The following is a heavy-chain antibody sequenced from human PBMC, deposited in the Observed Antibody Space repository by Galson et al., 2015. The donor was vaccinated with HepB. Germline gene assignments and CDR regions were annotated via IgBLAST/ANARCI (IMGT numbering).Heavy chain of an antibody. D-gene: IGHD5-12*01. V-gene: IGHV3-48*02. J-gene: IGHJ4*02. CDR2: ISSGNRAI. CDR3: AKDYTGYGCDH. Sequence: SLRLSCAASGFTFSSSHLDWVRQAPGKGLEWVAYISSGNRAIYYADSVKGRFTISRDDANNSLYLQMNSLRDEDTAVYYCAKDYTGYGCDHWGQGTLVTVSS. CDR1: GFTFSSSH.